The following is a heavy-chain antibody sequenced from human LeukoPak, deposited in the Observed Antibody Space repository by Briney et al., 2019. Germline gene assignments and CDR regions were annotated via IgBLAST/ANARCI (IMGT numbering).Heavy chain of an antibody. D-gene: IGHD3-3*01. J-gene: IGHJ5*02. Sequence: SETLSLTCTVSGGSISSYYWSWIRQPAGKGLEWIGRIYTSGNTNYNPSLTSRVTISVDTSKNRFSLKLSSVTAADTAVYYCARERGWLLFDTPRLNWFDPWGQGTLVTVSS. CDR1: GGSISSYY. CDR2: IYTSGNT. CDR3: ARERGWLLFDTPRLNWFDP. V-gene: IGHV4-4*07.